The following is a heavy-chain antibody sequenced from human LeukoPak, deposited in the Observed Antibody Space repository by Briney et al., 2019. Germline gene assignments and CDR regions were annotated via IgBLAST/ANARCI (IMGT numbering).Heavy chain of an antibody. Sequence: SQTLSLTCTVSGGSISTSNYYWSWIRQPAGKGLEWIGRIYTSGSTNYNPSLKSRVTMSVDTSKNQFSLKLSSVTAADTAVYYCARDRYYYDSSGYYQLDYWGQGTLVTVSS. CDR2: IYTSGST. CDR1: GGSISTSNYY. J-gene: IGHJ4*02. CDR3: ARDRYYYDSSGYYQLDY. D-gene: IGHD3-22*01. V-gene: IGHV4-61*02.